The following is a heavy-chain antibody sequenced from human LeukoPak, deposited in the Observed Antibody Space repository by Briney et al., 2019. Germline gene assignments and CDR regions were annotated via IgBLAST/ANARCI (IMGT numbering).Heavy chain of an antibody. CDR3: ARDTPQHLKRYDH. D-gene: IGHD6-13*01. V-gene: IGHV1-18*01. J-gene: IGHJ4*02. CDR1: GYNFVKFG. Sequence: GASAKVSCRASGYNFVKFGIAWVRQAPGQGLEWMGWINTHNGNTKYAQQYQGRVTMTTDTSTSTAYMEQRSLRSDDTAVYFCARDTPQHLKRYDHWGQGTQVTVSS. CDR2: INTHNGNT.